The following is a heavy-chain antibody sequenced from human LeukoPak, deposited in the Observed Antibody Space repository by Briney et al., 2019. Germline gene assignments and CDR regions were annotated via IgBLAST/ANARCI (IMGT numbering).Heavy chain of an antibody. Sequence: LGESLKISCRGSGYSFSSYWIGWVRQMPGKGLEWMGIIYPGDSDTRYSPSFQGQVTISADKSISTAYLQWSSLKASDTAMYYCARQGGGYGSGSYVISWGQGTLVTVSS. CDR2: IYPGDSDT. D-gene: IGHD3-10*01. CDR3: ARQGGGYGSGSYVIS. J-gene: IGHJ5*02. CDR1: GYSFSSYW. V-gene: IGHV5-51*01.